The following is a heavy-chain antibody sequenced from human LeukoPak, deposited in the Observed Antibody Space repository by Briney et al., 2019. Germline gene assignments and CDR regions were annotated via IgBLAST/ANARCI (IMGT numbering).Heavy chain of an antibody. D-gene: IGHD3-9*01. V-gene: IGHV3-7*01. CDR3: ARDHHDVLTGYYSNYYNYYYMDV. J-gene: IGHJ6*03. CDR2: IKEDGSEK. CDR1: GFTFSSYR. Sequence: PGGSLRLSCVASGFTFSSYRMSWVRQAPGKGLEWVANIKEDGSEKYYVDSVRGRFTLSRGNAENSLYLQMNSLRAEDTAVYYCARDHHDVLTGYYSNYYNYYYMDVWGKGTTVTVSS.